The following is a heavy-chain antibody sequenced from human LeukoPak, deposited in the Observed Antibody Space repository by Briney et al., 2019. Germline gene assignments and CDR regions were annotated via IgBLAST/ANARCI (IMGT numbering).Heavy chain of an antibody. CDR3: AREGDAFDI. J-gene: IGHJ3*02. CDR1: GGSISSGGYS. V-gene: IGHV4-30-2*01. CDR2: IYHSGST. Sequence: SETLSLTCAVSGGSISSGGYSWSWIRQPPGKGLEWIGYIYHSGSTYYNPSLKSRVTISVGRSKNQSSLKLSSVTAADTAVYYCAREGDAFDIWGQGTMVTVSS.